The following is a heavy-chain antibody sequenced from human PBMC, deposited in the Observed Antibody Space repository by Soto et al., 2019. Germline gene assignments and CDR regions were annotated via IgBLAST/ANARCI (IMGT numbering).Heavy chain of an antibody. J-gene: IGHJ3*01. Sequence: GSLRLSCAAYGFTFSSYAMSWVRQAPGKGLEWVSAISGSGGSTYYADSVKGRFTISRDNSKNTLYLQMNSLRAEDTAVYYCAKASVPHYDSSGYLLGVWGQRTMVTVSS. V-gene: IGHV3-23*01. CDR3: AKASVPHYDSSGYLLGV. CDR2: ISGSGGST. CDR1: GFTFSSYA. D-gene: IGHD3-22*01.